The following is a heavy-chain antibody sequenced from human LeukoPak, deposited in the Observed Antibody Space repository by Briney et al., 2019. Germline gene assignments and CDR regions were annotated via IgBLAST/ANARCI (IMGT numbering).Heavy chain of an antibody. CDR1: GYTFTSYG. J-gene: IGHJ6*03. D-gene: IGHD6-13*01. CDR3: ARGAAAGYYYYYYMDV. CDR2: ISAYNGNT. Sequence: ASVKVSCKASGYTFTSYGISWVRQAPGQGLEWMGLISAYNGNTNYAQKLQGRVTMTTDTSTSTAYMELRSLRSDDTAVYYCARGAAAGYYYYYYMDVWGKGTTVTVSS. V-gene: IGHV1-18*01.